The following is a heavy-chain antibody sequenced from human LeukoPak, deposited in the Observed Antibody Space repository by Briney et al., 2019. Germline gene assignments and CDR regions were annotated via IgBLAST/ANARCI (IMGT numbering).Heavy chain of an antibody. Sequence: SETLSLTCAVYGGSFSAYYWSWIRQPPGKGLEWIGEINHSGSTNYNPSLKSRVTISVDTSKNQFSLKLSSVTAADTAVYYCARDPYGSGSYAPSYYYYGMDVWGQGTTVTVSS. CDR2: INHSGST. CDR1: GGSFSAYY. J-gene: IGHJ6*02. V-gene: IGHV4-34*01. CDR3: ARDPYGSGSYAPSYYYYGMDV. D-gene: IGHD3-10*01.